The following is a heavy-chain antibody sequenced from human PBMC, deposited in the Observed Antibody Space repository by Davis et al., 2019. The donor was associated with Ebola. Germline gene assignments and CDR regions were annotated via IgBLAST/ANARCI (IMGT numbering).Heavy chain of an antibody. CDR3: ASWRGSYYPD. Sequence: ASVKVSCKASGYTFTSYDINWVRQATGQGLEWMGWMNPNSGNTNYAQKLQGRVTMTTDTSTSTAYMELRSLRSDDTAVYYWASWRGSYYPDWGQGTLVTVSS. CDR2: MNPNSGNT. D-gene: IGHD1-26*01. V-gene: IGHV1-18*01. J-gene: IGHJ4*02. CDR1: GYTFTSYD.